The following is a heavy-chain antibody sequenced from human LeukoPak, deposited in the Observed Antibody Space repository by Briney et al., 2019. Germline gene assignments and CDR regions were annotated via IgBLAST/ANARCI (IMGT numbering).Heavy chain of an antibody. J-gene: IGHJ4*02. CDR3: ARASWISTADAVC. V-gene: IGHV3-33*01. CDR1: GFTFSSYG. CDR2: IWYDGSNK. Sequence: GRSLRLSCAASGFTFSSYGMHWVRQAPGKGLEWVAVIWYDGSNKNYADSVKGRFTISRDNSKNTLYLQMNSLRAEDTAVYYCARASWISTADAVCWGQGTQVTVSS. D-gene: IGHD2-2*03.